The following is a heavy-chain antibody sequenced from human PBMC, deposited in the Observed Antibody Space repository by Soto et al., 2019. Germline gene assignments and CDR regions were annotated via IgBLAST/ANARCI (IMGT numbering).Heavy chain of an antibody. CDR2: IIPIFGIA. J-gene: IGHJ5*02. CDR3: ASFIVVVPAAKEGLNLFAP. D-gene: IGHD2-2*01. V-gene: IGHV1-69*04. Sequence: ASVKVSCKASGGTFSSYAISWVRQAPGQGLEWMGRIIPIFGIANYAQKFQGRVTITADKSTSTAYMELSSLRSEDTAVYYCASFIVVVPAAKEGLNLFAPWGQRTLVTVSS. CDR1: GGTFSSYA.